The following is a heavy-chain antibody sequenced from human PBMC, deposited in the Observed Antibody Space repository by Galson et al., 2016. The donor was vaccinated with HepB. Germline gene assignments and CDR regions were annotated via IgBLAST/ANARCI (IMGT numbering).Heavy chain of an antibody. J-gene: IGHJ4*02. Sequence: LRLSCAASGFSFSTSGMSWVRQTPGRGLEWVSGITASGTTTHYADSVKGRFTISRDNSKNTLYLYMNSLRADDTAVYYFGEHGGFDYWGQGTLVTVSS. CDR2: ITASGTTT. CDR1: GFSFSTSG. V-gene: IGHV3-23*01. D-gene: IGHD3-16*01. CDR3: GEHGGFDY.